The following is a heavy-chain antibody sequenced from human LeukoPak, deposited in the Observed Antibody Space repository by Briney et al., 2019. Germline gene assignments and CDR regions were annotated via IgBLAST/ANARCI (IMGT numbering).Heavy chain of an antibody. D-gene: IGHD3-10*01. CDR1: GDSISSYY. J-gene: IGHJ3*02. CDR3: ARAGAGGAFDI. Sequence: SETLSLTCTVSGDSISSYYWTWIRQPAGKGLEWIGRIYTSGSTNYNPSLKSRVTMSVDTSKNQFSLKLTSVTAADTAVYFCARAGAGGAFDIWGQGTMVTVSS. V-gene: IGHV4-4*07. CDR2: IYTSGST.